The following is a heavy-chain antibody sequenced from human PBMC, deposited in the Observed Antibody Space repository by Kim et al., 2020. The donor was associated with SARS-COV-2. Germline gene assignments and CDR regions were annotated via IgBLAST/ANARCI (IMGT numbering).Heavy chain of an antibody. Sequence: GGSLRLSCAASGFTFSSYWMHWVRQAPGKGLVWVSRINSDGSSTSYADSVKGRFTISRDNAKNTLYLQMNSLRAEDTAVYYCAREDVLRYFDWDILGGYYYYYGMDVWGQGTTVTVSS. CDR1: GFTFSSYW. V-gene: IGHV3-74*01. D-gene: IGHD3-9*01. CDR3: AREDVLRYFDWDILGGYYYYYGMDV. CDR2: INSDGSST. J-gene: IGHJ6*02.